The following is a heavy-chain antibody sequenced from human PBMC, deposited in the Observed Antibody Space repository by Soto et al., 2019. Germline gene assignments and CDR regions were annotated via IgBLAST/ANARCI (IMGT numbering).Heavy chain of an antibody. Sequence: GESLKISCKGSGYSFAGYWITWVRQKPGKGLEWMGRIDPSDSQTYYSPSFRGHVTISVTKSITTVFLQWSSLRASDTAMYYCARQIYDSDTGPNFQYYFDSWGQGTPVTVS. CDR1: GYSFAGYW. CDR3: ARQIYDSDTGPNFQYYFDS. CDR2: IDPSDSQT. V-gene: IGHV5-10-1*01. J-gene: IGHJ4*02. D-gene: IGHD3-22*01.